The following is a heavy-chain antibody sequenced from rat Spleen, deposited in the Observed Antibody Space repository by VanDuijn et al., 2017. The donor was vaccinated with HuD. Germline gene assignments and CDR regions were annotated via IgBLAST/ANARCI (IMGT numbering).Heavy chain of an antibody. J-gene: IGHJ2*01. CDR1: GFPLTDYS. D-gene: IGHD1-1*01. Sequence: QVQLKESGPGLVQPSQTLSLTCTVPGFPLTDYSVHWFPQPPGKGLEWMGRRRYDGDTYYNSALKSRLSISRDTSKNQVFLKMNSLQTDDTAIYYCTRDPLLQWSHYFDYWGQGVMVTVSS. CDR2: RRYDGDT. V-gene: IGHV2S30*01. CDR3: TRDPLLQWSHYFDY.